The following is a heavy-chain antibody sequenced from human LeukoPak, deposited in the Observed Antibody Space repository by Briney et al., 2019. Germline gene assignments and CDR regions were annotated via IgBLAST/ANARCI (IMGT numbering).Heavy chain of an antibody. CDR3: AKARGRADGKFDY. CDR2: ISGSGGST. Sequence: GGSLRLSCAASGFSFSSYAMSWVRQAPGKGLEWVSAISGSGGSTYYADSVKGRFTISRDNSKNTLYLQMNSLRAEDTAVYYCAKARGRADGKFDYWGQGTLVTVSS. CDR1: GFSFSSYA. J-gene: IGHJ4*02. V-gene: IGHV3-23*01. D-gene: IGHD1-14*01.